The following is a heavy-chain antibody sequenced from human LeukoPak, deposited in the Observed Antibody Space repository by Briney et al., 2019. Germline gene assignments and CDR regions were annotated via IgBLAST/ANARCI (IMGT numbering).Heavy chain of an antibody. CDR1: GFNFDDYG. CDR3: ARGLAGFEFFDE. V-gene: IGHV3-20*04. D-gene: IGHD3-3*02. CDR2: MNWRGTVI. J-gene: IGHJ4*02. Sequence: GESLRLSCAASGFNFDDYGMAWVRQAPGKGLQWISGMNWRGTVIEYADSAKGRFTISRDNAKNSLHLQMNSLRDEDTALYYCARGLAGFEFFDEWGQGVLVSVSS.